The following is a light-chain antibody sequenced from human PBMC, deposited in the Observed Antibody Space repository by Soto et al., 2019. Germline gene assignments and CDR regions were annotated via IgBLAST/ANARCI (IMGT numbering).Light chain of an antibody. CDR1: QGISNY. CDR2: AAP. V-gene: IGKV1-27*01. Sequence: DIQMTQSPSSLSASVGDRVTITCRASQGISNYLAWYQQKPGKVPKLLIYAAPTLESGIPSRFSGSGSGTDFTLTISSLQPEDVATYYWQKYNSAPRTFGQGTKVEIK. CDR3: QKYNSAPRT. J-gene: IGKJ1*01.